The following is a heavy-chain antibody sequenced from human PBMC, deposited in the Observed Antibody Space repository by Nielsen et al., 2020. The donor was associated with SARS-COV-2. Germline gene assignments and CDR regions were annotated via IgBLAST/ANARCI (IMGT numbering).Heavy chain of an antibody. V-gene: IGHV3-23*01. J-gene: IGHJ6*02. D-gene: IGHD6-13*01. CDR3: ASEYSSSWYLGGDYYYYGMDV. Sequence: WIRQPPGKGLEWVSSISGSGGNTYDADSVKGRFTISRDNSRDTVFLQMNSLRAGDTAVYYCASEYSSSWYLGGDYYYYGMDVWGQGTTVTVSS. CDR2: ISGSGGNT.